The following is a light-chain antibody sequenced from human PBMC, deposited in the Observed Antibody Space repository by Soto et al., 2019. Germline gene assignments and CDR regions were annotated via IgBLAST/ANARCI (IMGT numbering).Light chain of an antibody. J-gene: IGLJ2*01. CDR1: SSDVGGYNY. Sequence: QSALTQPPSASGSAGQSGTISCTGTSSDVGGYNYVSWYQQQPGKAPKLRICDVNKRPSEVPDRFSVSKAGNTDSLIVSGLKAEDEDDCYCSSYAGSNNLVFGGGTKLTLL. CDR3: SSYAGSNNLV. CDR2: DVN. V-gene: IGLV2-8*01.